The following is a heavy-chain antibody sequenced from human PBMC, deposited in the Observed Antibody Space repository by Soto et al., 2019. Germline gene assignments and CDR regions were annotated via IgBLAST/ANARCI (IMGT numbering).Heavy chain of an antibody. CDR1: GGSISSGGYY. J-gene: IGHJ4*02. CDR2: IYYSGST. V-gene: IGHV4-31*03. Sequence: SETLSLTCTVSGGSISSGGYYWSWIRQHPGKGLEWIGYIYYSGSTYYNPSLKSRVTISVDTSKNQFSLKLSSVTAADTAVYYCASTTGTPYTTPFDYWGQGTLVTVSS. D-gene: IGHD1-1*01. CDR3: ASTTGTPYTTPFDY.